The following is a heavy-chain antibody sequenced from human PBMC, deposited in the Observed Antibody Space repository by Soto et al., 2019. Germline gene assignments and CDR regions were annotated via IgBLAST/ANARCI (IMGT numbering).Heavy chain of an antibody. CDR2: IYYSGST. V-gene: IGHV4-61*01. CDR1: GGSVSSGSYY. CDR3: ARKAKDYYFDY. J-gene: IGHJ4*02. Sequence: QVQLQESGPGLVKPSETLSLTCTVSGGSVSSGSYYWSWIRQPPGKGLEWIGYIYYSGSTNYNPSLKSRVTISVDTSKNQFSLKLSSATAADTAMYYCARKAKDYYFDYWGQGTLVTVSS. D-gene: IGHD1-26*01.